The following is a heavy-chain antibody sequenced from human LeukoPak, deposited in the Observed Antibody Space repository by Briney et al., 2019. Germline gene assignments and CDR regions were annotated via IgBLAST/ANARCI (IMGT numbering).Heavy chain of an antibody. CDR3: ARAGGYSYGKGSFDY. V-gene: IGHV1-69*04. Sequence: SVKVSCKASGGTFSSYAISWVRQAPGQGLEWMGRIIPILGIANYAQKFQGRVTITADKSTSTAYMELSSLRSEDTAVYYCARAGGYSYGKGSFDYWGQGTLVTVSS. J-gene: IGHJ4*02. D-gene: IGHD5-18*01. CDR1: GGTFSSYA. CDR2: IIPILGIA.